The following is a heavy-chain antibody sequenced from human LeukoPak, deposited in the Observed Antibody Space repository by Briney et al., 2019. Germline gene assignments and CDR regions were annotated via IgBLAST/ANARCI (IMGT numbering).Heavy chain of an antibody. D-gene: IGHD1-1*01. Sequence: ASVKVSCKASGYSFTANHFHWVRQAPGQGLEWMGLINPNSGDTNYAQKFRGRVTMTSDPSITTAYMELTRLTSDDTAVYYCARENWRYDYWGKGNLVTVSS. CDR1: GYSFTANH. CDR3: ARENWRYDY. J-gene: IGHJ4*02. V-gene: IGHV1-2*02. CDR2: INPNSGDT.